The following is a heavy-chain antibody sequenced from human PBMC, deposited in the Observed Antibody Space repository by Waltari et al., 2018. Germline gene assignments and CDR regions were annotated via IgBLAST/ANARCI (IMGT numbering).Heavy chain of an antibody. Sequence: QVQLVQSGAEVKKPGASVKVSCKASGYTFTSYDINWVRQATGQGLEWMGWMIPNIGNTGYDQKCQGRVTMTRNTSISTAYMELSSLRSEDTAVYYCARGRSIAARPIYYYYGMDVWGQGTTVTVSS. CDR2: MIPNIGNT. CDR1: GYTFTSYD. J-gene: IGHJ6*02. CDR3: ARGRSIAARPIYYYYGMDV. D-gene: IGHD6-6*01. V-gene: IGHV1-8*01.